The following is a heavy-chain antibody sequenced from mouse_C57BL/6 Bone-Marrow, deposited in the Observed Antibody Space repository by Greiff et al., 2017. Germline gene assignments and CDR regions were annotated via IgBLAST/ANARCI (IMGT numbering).Heavy chain of an antibody. D-gene: IGHD1-1*01. Sequence: QVQLQQSGAELVKPGASVKISCKASGYAFSSYWMNWVKQRPGKGLEWIGQIYPGDGDTNYNGKFKGKAILTADKYSSTVYMQLSSLTSEDSAVYFCASALRYFYYAMDYWGQGTSVTVSS. CDR2: IYPGDGDT. CDR1: GYAFSSYW. J-gene: IGHJ4*01. V-gene: IGHV1-80*01. CDR3: ASALRYFYYAMDY.